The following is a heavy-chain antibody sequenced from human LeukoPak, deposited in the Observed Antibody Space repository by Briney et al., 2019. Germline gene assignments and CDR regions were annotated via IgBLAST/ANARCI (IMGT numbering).Heavy chain of an antibody. J-gene: IGHJ4*02. CDR2: INPNSGGT. CDR1: GYTFTGYY. V-gene: IGHV1-2*02. D-gene: IGHD5-24*01. Sequence: GASVKVSFKASGYTFTGYYMHWVRQAPGQGLEWMGWINPNSGGTNYAQKFQGRVTMTRDTSISTAYMELSRLRSDDTAVYYCARDRRVEMATILAYWGQGTLVTVSS. CDR3: ARDRRVEMATILAY.